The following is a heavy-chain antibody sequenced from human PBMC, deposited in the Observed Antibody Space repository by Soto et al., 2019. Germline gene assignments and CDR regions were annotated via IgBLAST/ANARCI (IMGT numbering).Heavy chain of an antibody. CDR1: GGSFSNYY. CDR2: INHSGTT. V-gene: IGHV4-34*01. D-gene: IGHD1-7*01. J-gene: IGHJ5*02. Sequence: QVQLQQWGAGLLKPSETLSLTCAVYGGSFSNYYWSWMRQPPGKGLEWIGEINHSGTTNFNPSLKSRVSISVDTSKNQISLKLSSVTAADTAVYYCARRKGTAPHPHWRWFDPWGQGTLVTVAS. CDR3: ARRKGTAPHPHWRWFDP.